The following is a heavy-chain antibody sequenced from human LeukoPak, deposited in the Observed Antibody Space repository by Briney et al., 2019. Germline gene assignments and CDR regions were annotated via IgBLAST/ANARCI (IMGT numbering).Heavy chain of an antibody. V-gene: IGHV3-48*01. D-gene: IGHD3-22*01. CDR3: AREDYYDSSGSAFDI. Sequence: VGSLRLSCAASGFTFSSYSMNWVRQAPGKGLEWVSYISSSSSTIYYADSVKGRFTISRDNAKNSLYLQMNSLRAEDTAVYYCAREDYYDSSGSAFDIWGQGTMVTVSS. CDR2: ISSSSSTI. J-gene: IGHJ3*02. CDR1: GFTFSSYS.